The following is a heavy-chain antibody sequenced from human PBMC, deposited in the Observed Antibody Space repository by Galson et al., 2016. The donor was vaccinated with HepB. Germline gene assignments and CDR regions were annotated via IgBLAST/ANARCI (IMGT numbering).Heavy chain of an antibody. D-gene: IGHD3-22*01. CDR1: GYTFTSYG. V-gene: IGHV1-18*01. CDR2: ISAYNGYT. Sequence: SVKVSCKASGYTFTSYGISWVRQAPGQGLEWMGWISAYNGYTNYAQKLQGRVTMTTDTSTRTAYKELRSLRSDDTAVYYCARDGSDYYDSSGYYYLSYWGQGNVVTVSA. J-gene: IGHJ4*02. CDR3: ARDGSDYYDSSGYYYLSY.